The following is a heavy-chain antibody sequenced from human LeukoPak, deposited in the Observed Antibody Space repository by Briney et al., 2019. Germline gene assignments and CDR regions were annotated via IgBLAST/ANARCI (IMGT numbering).Heavy chain of an antibody. J-gene: IGHJ3*02. Sequence: PSQTLSLTCTVSGGSISSYYWSWIRQPPGKGLEWIGYIYYSGSTNYNPSLKSRVTISVDTSKNQFSLKLSSVTAADTAVYYCARGEANWGSPDAFDIWGQGTMVTVSS. CDR2: IYYSGST. D-gene: IGHD7-27*01. V-gene: IGHV4-59*08. CDR1: GGSISSYY. CDR3: ARGEANWGSPDAFDI.